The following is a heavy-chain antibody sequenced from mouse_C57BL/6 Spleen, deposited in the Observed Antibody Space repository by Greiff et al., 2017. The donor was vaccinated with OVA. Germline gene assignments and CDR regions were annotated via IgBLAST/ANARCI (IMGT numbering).Heavy chain of an antibody. D-gene: IGHD2-10*02. V-gene: IGHV1-4*01. J-gene: IGHJ4*01. CDR2: INPSSGYT. Sequence: VQLQQSGAELARPGASVKMSCKASGYTFTSYTMHWVKQRPGQGLEWIGYINPSSGYTKYNQKFKDKATLTADKSSSTAYMQLSSLTSEDSAVYYCSRAEYGKNAKDYWGQGTSVTVSS. CDR3: SRAEYGKNAKDY. CDR1: GYTFTSYT.